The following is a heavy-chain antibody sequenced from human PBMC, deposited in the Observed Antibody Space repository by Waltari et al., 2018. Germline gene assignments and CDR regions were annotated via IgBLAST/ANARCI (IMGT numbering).Heavy chain of an antibody. CDR3: VRVGVVPAANDY. V-gene: IGHV4-38-2*01. CDR2: IYHSGST. J-gene: IGHJ4*02. CDR1: GYSISSGYY. D-gene: IGHD2-2*01. Sequence: QVQLQESGPGLVKPSETLSLTCAVSGYSISSGYYWGWIRQPPGKGLEWIGTIYHSGSTYDNPSLKSRVIISVDTSKNQFSLKLSSVTAADTAVYYCVRVGVVPAANDYWGQGTLVTVSS.